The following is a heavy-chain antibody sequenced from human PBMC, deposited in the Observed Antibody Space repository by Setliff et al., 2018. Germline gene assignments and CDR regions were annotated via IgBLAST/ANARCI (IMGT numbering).Heavy chain of an antibody. J-gene: IGHJ5*02. Sequence: GGSLRLSCAASGFTFSSLWMSWVRQAPGKGLEWVANINQGEGAQFYVDSVKGWFTISRDNAKNSLYLQMSSLRAEDTAVYYCARDVFDFRTGQADPWGQGTLVTVSS. CDR1: GFTFSSLW. CDR3: ARDVFDFRTGQADP. V-gene: IGHV3-7*01. D-gene: IGHD3-3*01. CDR2: INQGEGAQ.